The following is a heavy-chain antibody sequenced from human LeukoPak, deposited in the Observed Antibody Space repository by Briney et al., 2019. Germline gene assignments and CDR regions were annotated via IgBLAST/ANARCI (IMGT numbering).Heavy chain of an antibody. J-gene: IGHJ4*02. CDR1: GGSISSGGYY. CDR2: IYHSGTT. D-gene: IGHD2-2*01. CDR3: ARGDCSSTSCSFDY. V-gene: IGHV4-31*03. Sequence: SQTLSLTCTVSGGSISSGGYYWSWIRQHPGKGLEWIGHIYHSGTTYYSPSLKSRVTISVNTSKNHFSLKLSSVTAADTAVHYCARGDCSSTSCSFDYWGQGTLVTVSS.